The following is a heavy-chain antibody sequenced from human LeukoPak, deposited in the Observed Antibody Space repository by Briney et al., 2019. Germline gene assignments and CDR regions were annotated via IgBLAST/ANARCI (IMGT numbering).Heavy chain of an antibody. CDR2: INSDGSSR. CDR3: TRGSSGFSYYSAMDV. CDR1: GFTFSSYA. J-gene: IGHJ6*02. Sequence: GGSLRLSCAASGFTFSSYAMSWVRQAPGKGLVWVSRINSDGSSRHFADSVKGRFTIFRENAKNAVYLQMNSLRGDDTAVYYCTRGSSGFSYYSAMDVWGQGTTVTVSS. D-gene: IGHD2-21*01. V-gene: IGHV3-74*01.